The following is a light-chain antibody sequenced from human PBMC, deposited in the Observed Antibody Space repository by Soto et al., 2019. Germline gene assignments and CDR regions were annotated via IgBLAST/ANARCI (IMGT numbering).Light chain of an antibody. J-gene: IGLJ3*02. V-gene: IGLV2-23*01. Sequence: QSVLTQPASVSGSPEQSITISCTGTSSDVGSYNLVSWYQQHPGKAPKVMIYEATKRPSGVSYRFSGSKSGNTASLTISGLQAEDEADYYCCAYAGSGTGVFGGGTKLTVL. CDR1: SSDVGSYNL. CDR2: EAT. CDR3: CAYAGSGTGV.